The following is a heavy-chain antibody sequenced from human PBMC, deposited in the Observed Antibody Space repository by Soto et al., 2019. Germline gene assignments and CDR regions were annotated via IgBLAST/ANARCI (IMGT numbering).Heavy chain of an antibody. V-gene: IGHV4-59*01. J-gene: IGHJ4*02. CDR2: IYYSGSA. D-gene: IGHD5-18*01. CDR1: GGSISSYY. CDR3: AREVGYSYGYFDS. Sequence: SETLSLTCAVYGGSISSYYWSWIRQPPGKGLEWIGYIYYSGSANYNPSLKSRVTISVDTSKNQFSLKLSSVTSADTAVYYCAREVGYSYGYFDSWGQGTLVTVSS.